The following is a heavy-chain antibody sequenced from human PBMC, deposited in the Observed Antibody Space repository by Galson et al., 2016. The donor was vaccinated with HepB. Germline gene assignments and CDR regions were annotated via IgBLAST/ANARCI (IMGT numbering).Heavy chain of an antibody. D-gene: IGHD3-9*01. Sequence: SLRLSCAASGFTVSNNYMNWSRQAPGKGLEWVSLMYSGGSTRYADSVKGRFTISRDNAKNSLYLKMTSLRAEDPAVYYCARDSVTSYAILTGYFPIDYWGQGSLVTVSS. V-gene: IGHV3-53*01. CDR1: GFTVSNNY. CDR3: ARDSVTSYAILTGYFPIDY. J-gene: IGHJ4*02. CDR2: MYSGGST.